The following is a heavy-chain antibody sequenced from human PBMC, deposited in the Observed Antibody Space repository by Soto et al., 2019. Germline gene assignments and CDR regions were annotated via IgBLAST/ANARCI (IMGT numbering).Heavy chain of an antibody. J-gene: IGHJ4*02. CDR1: GGSFSGYY. CDR3: ARVPDY. Sequence: PSETLSLTCAVYGGSFSGYYWSWIRQPPGKGLEWIGEINHSGSTNYNPSLKSRVTISVDTSKNQFSLRLSSVIAADTAVYYCARVPDYWGQGTLVTVSS. CDR2: INHSGST. V-gene: IGHV4-34*01.